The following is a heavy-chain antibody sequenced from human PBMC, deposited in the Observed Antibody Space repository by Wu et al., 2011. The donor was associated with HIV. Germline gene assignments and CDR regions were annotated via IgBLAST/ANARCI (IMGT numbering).Heavy chain of an antibody. J-gene: IGHJ4*02. CDR2: ISAYNADT. CDR3: ARELLKNYYDSSGYTDY. D-gene: IGHD3-22*01. CDR1: GYTFTTYG. V-gene: IGHV1-18*01. Sequence: QVQLVQSGAEVKRPGASVKVSCKTSGYTFTTYGISWVRQAPGQGLEWMGWISAYNADTNYAQKFQGRVTITTDESTSTVYMELRSLRSEDTAVYYCARELLKNYYDSSGYTDYWGQGTLVTVSS.